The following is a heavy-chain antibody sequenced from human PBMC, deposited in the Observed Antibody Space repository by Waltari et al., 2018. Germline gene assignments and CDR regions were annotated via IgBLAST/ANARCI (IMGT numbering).Heavy chain of an antibody. V-gene: IGHV4-61*02. D-gene: IGHD3-10*01. Sequence: QVQLQESGPGLVKPSQTLSLTCTVSGGSISSGSYYWSWIRQPAGKGLEWIGRIYTSGSTNSNPSLKSRVTISVDTSKNQFSLKLSSVTAADTAVYYCARAGGSGSNWEWLGYYYYGMDVWGQGTTVTVSS. J-gene: IGHJ6*02. CDR3: ARAGGSGSNWEWLGYYYYGMDV. CDR1: GGSISSGSYY. CDR2: IYTSGST.